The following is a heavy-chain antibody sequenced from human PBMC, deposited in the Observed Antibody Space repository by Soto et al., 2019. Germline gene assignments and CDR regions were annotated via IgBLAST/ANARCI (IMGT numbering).Heavy chain of an antibody. CDR2: IGGSGGNR. V-gene: IGHV3-23*01. CDR3: ARVASDYINSVDN. D-gene: IGHD4-4*01. Sequence: EVQLLESGGGLVQPGGSLRLSCAASGFTFNAYAMTWVRQAQGKGLEWVSAIGGSGGNRYYADSVRGRFTISRVNSKDTVDLQMNSLRVEDTAVYYCARVASDYINSVDNWGQGILVTVSS. J-gene: IGHJ4*02. CDR1: GFTFNAYA.